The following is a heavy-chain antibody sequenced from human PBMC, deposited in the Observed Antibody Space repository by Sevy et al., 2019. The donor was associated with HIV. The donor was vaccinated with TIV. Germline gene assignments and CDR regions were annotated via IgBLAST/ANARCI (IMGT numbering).Heavy chain of an antibody. CDR2: ISGSSSAI. Sequence: GGSLRLSCAASGFTFSDYYMSWIRQAPGKGLEWISYISGSSSAIVYADSVKGRFAISRNNAKNSLYLHMDNLRAEDTAVYFCVRRPYSSAYSWSYHFDYWGQGTLVTVSS. V-gene: IGHV3-11*01. CDR3: VRRPYSSAYSWSYHFDY. CDR1: GFTFSDYY. J-gene: IGHJ4*02. D-gene: IGHD3-16*01.